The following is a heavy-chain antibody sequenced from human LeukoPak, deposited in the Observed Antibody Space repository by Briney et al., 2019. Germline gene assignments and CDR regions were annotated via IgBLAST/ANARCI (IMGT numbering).Heavy chain of an antibody. CDR1: GGSISSYY. CDR2: IYYSGST. V-gene: IGHV4-59*06. CDR3: ARAPNWGSYNWFDP. J-gene: IGHJ5*02. Sequence: SETLSLTCAVSGGSISSYYWTWIRQPPGKGLEWIGYIYYSGSTYYNPSLKSRVTISVDTSKNQFSLKLSSVTAADTAVYYCARAPNWGSYNWFDPWGQGTLVTVSS. D-gene: IGHD7-27*01.